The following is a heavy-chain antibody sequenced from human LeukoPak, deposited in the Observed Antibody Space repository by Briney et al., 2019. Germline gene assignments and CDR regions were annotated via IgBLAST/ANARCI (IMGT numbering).Heavy chain of an antibody. D-gene: IGHD5-12*01. CDR1: GFTLSSYG. CDR2: ISSSSNTI. CDR3: ARGTLIVATILGGVFDY. J-gene: IGHJ4*02. V-gene: IGHV3-48*04. Sequence: SGGSLRLSCAASGFTLSSYGMNWVRQAPGKGLEWLSYISSSSNTIHYADSVKGRFTISRDNAKNSLYLQMNSLRAEDTAVYYCARGTLIVATILGGVFDYWGQGTLVTVSS.